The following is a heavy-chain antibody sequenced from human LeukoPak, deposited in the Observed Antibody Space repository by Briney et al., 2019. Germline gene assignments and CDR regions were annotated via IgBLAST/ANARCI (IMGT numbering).Heavy chain of an antibody. D-gene: IGHD1-1*01. CDR2: ISHTGLT. Sequence: SETLSLTCAVYGGSFSGYYWTLIRQTPGKGLEWIGEISHTGLTGSNPSLKSRVTISVDSSKKQFSLRMTSVTAADTGVYYCARVPDITARPCDSWGPGTLVTVSS. CDR1: GGSFSGYY. V-gene: IGHV4-34*01. J-gene: IGHJ4*02. CDR3: ARVPDITARPCDS.